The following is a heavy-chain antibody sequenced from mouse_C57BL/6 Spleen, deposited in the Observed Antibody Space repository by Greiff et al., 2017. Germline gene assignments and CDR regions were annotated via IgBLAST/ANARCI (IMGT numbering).Heavy chain of an antibody. D-gene: IGHD1-1*01. J-gene: IGHJ4*01. CDR3: ARRTTVVSRYAMDD. CDR1: GYTFTDYN. V-gene: IGHV1-18*01. Sequence: EVQLQESGPELVKPGASVKIPCKASGYTFTDYNMDWVKQSHGKSLEWIGDINPNNGGTIYNQKFKGKATLTVDKSSSTACMELLSLTSEDTAVYYCARRTTVVSRYAMDDWGQGTSVTVSS. CDR2: INPNNGGT.